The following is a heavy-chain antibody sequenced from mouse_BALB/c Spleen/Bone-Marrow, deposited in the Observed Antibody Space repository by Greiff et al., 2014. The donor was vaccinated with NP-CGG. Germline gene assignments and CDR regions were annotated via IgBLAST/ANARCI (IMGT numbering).Heavy chain of an antibody. V-gene: IGHV5-6-4*01. CDR2: ISSGGSYT. Sequence: DVNLVESGGGLVKPGGSLKLSCAASGFTFSSYAMSWVRQTPEKRLEWVATISSGGSYTYYPDSVKGRFTISRDNAKNTLYLQMSSLKSEDTAMYYCTKIYYGYDGGYYYAMDYWGQGTSVTVCS. CDR1: GFTFSSYA. D-gene: IGHD2-2*01. CDR3: TKIYYGYDGGYYYAMDY. J-gene: IGHJ4*01.